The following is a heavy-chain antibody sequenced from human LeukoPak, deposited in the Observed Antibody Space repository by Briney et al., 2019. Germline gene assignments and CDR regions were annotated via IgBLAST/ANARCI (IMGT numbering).Heavy chain of an antibody. CDR1: GGSISSYY. V-gene: IGHV4-59*01. Sequence: SETLSLTRTVSGGSISSYYWSWIRQPPGKGLEWIGYIYYSGSTNYNPSLKSRVTISVDTSKNQFSLKLSSVTAADTAVYYCARGGCTNGVCYDNWFDPWGQGTLVTVSS. CDR3: ARGGCTNGVCYDNWFDP. D-gene: IGHD2-8*01. CDR2: IYYSGST. J-gene: IGHJ5*02.